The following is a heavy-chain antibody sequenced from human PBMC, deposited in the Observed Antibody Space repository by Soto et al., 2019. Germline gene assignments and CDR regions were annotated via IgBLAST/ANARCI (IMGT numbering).Heavy chain of an antibody. D-gene: IGHD3-10*01. CDR3: ARDSKPYYYGSGSPIYYYYGMDV. Sequence: PSETLSLTCAVYGGSFSCYYWSWIRQPPGQGLEWIGEINHSGSTNYNPSLKSRVTISVDTSKNQFSLKLSSVTAADTAVYYCARDSKPYYYGSGSPIYYYYGMDVWGQGTTVTVSS. J-gene: IGHJ6*02. CDR1: GGSFSCYY. V-gene: IGHV4-34*01. CDR2: INHSGST.